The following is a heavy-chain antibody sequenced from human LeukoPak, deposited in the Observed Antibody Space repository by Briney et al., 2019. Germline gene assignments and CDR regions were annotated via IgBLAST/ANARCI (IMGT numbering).Heavy chain of an antibody. CDR3: ARGSGLRYFDWLLSQNWFDP. CDR2: INHSGST. V-gene: IGHV4-34*01. J-gene: IGHJ5*02. D-gene: IGHD3-9*01. CDR1: GGSFSGYY. Sequence: SETLSLTCAVYGGSFSGYYWSWIRQPPGKGLEWIGEINHSGSTNYNPSLKSRVTTSVDTSKNQFSLKLSSVTAADTAVYYCARGSGLRYFDWLLSQNWFDPWGQGTLVTVSS.